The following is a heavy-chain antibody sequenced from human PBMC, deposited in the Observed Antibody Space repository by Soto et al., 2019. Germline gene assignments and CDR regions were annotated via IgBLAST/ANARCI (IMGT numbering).Heavy chain of an antibody. CDR3: AREGVAAPYYYYGMDV. Sequence: SETLSLTCTVSGDSIRSYYWSWIRQPPGKGLEWIGYISYTGSTHCNPSLKSRVTISADTSKNQFSLKLSSVTTADTALYYCAREGVAAPYYYYGMDVWGQGSTVTVSS. J-gene: IGHJ6*02. CDR1: GDSIRSYY. CDR2: ISYTGST. V-gene: IGHV4-59*01. D-gene: IGHD2-15*01.